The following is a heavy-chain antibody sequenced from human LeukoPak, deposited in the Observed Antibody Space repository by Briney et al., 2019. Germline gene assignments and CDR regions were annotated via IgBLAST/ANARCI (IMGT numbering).Heavy chain of an antibody. V-gene: IGHV3-9*01. Sequence: GGSLRLSCAASGFTFDDYAMHWVRQAPGKGLEWVSGISWNSGSIGYADSVKGRFTISRDNAKNSLYLQMNSLRAEDTAVYYCARDGHTGFDYWGQGTLVTVSS. CDR1: GFTFDDYA. D-gene: IGHD5-18*01. J-gene: IGHJ4*02. CDR2: ISWNSGSI. CDR3: ARDGHTGFDY.